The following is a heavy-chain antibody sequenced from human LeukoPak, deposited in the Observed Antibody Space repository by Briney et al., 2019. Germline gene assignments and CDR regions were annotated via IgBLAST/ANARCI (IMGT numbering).Heavy chain of an antibody. CDR2: IIPILGIA. Sequence: GASVKVSCKASGGTFSSYAISWVRQAPGQGLEWMGRIIPILGIANYAQKFQGRVTITADKSTSTAYMELSSLRSEDTAVYYCAREGIALALDYWGQGTLVTVSS. V-gene: IGHV1-69*04. CDR3: AREGIALALDY. CDR1: GGTFSSYA. D-gene: IGHD6-19*01. J-gene: IGHJ4*02.